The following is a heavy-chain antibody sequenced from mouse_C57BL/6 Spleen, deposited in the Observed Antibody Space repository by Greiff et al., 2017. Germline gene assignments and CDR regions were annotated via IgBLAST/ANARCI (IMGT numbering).Heavy chain of an antibody. CDR2: IDPSARYT. D-gene: IGHD1-1*01. CDR1: GYTFTSYW. V-gene: IGHV1-69*01. Sequence: VQLQQPGAELVRPGASVKLSCKASGYTFTSYWMHWVKQRPGQGLEWIGEIDPSARYTNYNQKFKGKSTLTVEKSSSTADMQRSSLTSEDAAGYCSARGYYYGSPDYWGQGTTLTVSS. CDR3: ARGYYYGSPDY. J-gene: IGHJ2*01.